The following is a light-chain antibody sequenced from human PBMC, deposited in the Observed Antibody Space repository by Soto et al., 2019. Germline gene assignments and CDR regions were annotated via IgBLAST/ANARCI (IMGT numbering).Light chain of an antibody. CDR3: QQYGSSPVT. CDR1: QSVSCSY. V-gene: IGKV3-20*01. CDR2: GAS. J-gene: IGKJ3*01. Sequence: EIVLTQSPGTLSLSPGERATLSCRASQSVSCSYLAWYQQKSGQAPRLLIYGASSRATGIPDRFSGSGSGTDFTLTISRLEPEDCALYYCQQYGSSPVTVGPAPNVDIK.